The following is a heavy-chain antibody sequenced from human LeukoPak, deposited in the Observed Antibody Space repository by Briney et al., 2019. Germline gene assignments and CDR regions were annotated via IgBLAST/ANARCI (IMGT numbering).Heavy chain of an antibody. V-gene: IGHV1-8*01. CDR3: ARSYYDSSGYYEGDFDY. D-gene: IGHD3-22*01. J-gene: IGHJ4*02. Sequence: GASVKVSCKASGYTFTSYGINWVRQATGQGLQWMGWMNPNSGNTGYAQKFQGRVTMTRNTSISTAYMELSSLRSEDTAVYYCARSYYDSSGYYEGDFDYWGQGTLVTVSS. CDR1: GYTFTSYG. CDR2: MNPNSGNT.